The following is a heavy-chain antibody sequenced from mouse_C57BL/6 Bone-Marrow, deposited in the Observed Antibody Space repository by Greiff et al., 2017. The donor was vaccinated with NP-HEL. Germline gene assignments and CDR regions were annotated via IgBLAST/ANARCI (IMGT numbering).Heavy chain of an antibody. V-gene: IGHV10-3*01. CDR1: GFTFNTYA. D-gene: IGHD1-1*01. CDR2: LRSKSSNYAT. CDR3: VRDSYYGSRSYAMDY. J-gene: IGHJ4*01. Sequence: EVKLVESGGGLVQPKGSLKLSCAASGFTFNTYAMHWVRQAPGKGLEWVARLRSKSSNYATYYTDSVKDRFTISRDDSQSMLYLQMNNLKTEDTAMYYCVRDSYYGSRSYAMDYWGQGTSVTVSS.